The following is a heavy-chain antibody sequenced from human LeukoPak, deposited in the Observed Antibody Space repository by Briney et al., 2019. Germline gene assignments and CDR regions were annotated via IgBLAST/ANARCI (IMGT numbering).Heavy chain of an antibody. CDR1: GFTFSNSV. CDR3: AKSRLTPHP. CDR2: IGGSGSST. Sequence: PGGSLRLSCAASGFTFSNSVMSWVRQAPGKGLEWVSAIGGSGSSTFYADSVKGRFTVSRDNSKNTLYLQMSSLRAEDTAVYYCAKSRLTPHPWGQGTLVTVSS. D-gene: IGHD1-14*01. V-gene: IGHV3-23*01. J-gene: IGHJ5*02.